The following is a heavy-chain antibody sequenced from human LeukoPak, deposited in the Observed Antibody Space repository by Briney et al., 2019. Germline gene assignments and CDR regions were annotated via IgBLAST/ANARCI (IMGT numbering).Heavy chain of an antibody. CDR1: GYTFTSYA. Sequence: ASVKVSCKASGYTFTSYAMHWVRQAPGQRLEWMGWINAGNGNTKYSQKFQGRVTITRDTSASTAYMGLSSLRSEDTAVYYCARGGAGSYYSAVDYWGQGTLVTVSS. D-gene: IGHD3-10*01. V-gene: IGHV1-3*01. CDR3: ARGGAGSYYSAVDY. CDR2: INAGNGNT. J-gene: IGHJ4*02.